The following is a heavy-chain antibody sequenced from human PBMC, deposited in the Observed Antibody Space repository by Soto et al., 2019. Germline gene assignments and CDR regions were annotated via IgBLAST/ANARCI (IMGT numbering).Heavy chain of an antibody. D-gene: IGHD2-15*01. CDR1: GGTFSSNT. V-gene: IGHV1-69*12. CDR3: ATDAVADTTVHY. Sequence: QVQLVQSGAEVKKPGSSVTVSCRASGGTFSSNTISWVRQAPGQGLEWMGGIIPMFGTAVYTQKFQARVTLTADESASTAYIELSSPRSADTAVYYCATDAVADTTVHYWGQGTLGTVAS. CDR2: IIPMFGTA. J-gene: IGHJ4*02.